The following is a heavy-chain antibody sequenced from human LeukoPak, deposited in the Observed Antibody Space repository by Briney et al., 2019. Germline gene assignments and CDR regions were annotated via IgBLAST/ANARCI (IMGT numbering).Heavy chain of an antibody. CDR3: TRDPVYSSSWYWALYYYYGMDV. CDR1: GFTFGDYA. CDR2: IRSKAYGVTT. J-gene: IGHJ6*02. Sequence: PGGSLRLSCTASGFTFGDYAMSWVRQAPGKGLEWVGFIRSKAYGVTTEYAASVKGRFTISRDDSKSIAYLQMNSLKTEDTAVYYCTRDPVYSSSWYWALYYYYGMDVWGQGTTVTVSS. V-gene: IGHV3-49*04. D-gene: IGHD6-13*01.